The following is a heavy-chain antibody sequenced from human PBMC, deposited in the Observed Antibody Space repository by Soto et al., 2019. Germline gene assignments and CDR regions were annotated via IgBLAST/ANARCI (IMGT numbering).Heavy chain of an antibody. CDR2: ISSSSSTI. CDR1: GFTFSSYS. V-gene: IGHV3-48*02. D-gene: IGHD5-18*01. CDR3: ASSLRTSLWIQLWSTFDY. J-gene: IGHJ4*02. Sequence: EVQLVESGGGLVQPGGSLRLSCAASGFTFSSYSMNWVRQAPGKGLEWVSYISSSSSTIYYADSVKGRFTISRDNAKNSLYLQMNSLRDEDTAVYYCASSLRTSLWIQLWSTFDYWGQGTLVTVSS.